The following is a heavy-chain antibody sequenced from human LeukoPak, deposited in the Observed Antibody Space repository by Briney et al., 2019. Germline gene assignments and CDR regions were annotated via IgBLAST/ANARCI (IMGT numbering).Heavy chain of an antibody. V-gene: IGHV1-69*01. CDR3: ARENRRDYSNDGSWFDP. J-gene: IGHJ5*02. Sequence: ASVKVSCKASGGTFSSYAISWVRQAPEQGLEWMGGIIPIFGRASYAQKFQGRVTMTADESTSTAYMELSSLRSEDKAVYYCARENRRDYSNDGSWFDPWGQGTLVTVSS. CDR2: IIPIFGRA. D-gene: IGHD4-11*01. CDR1: GGTFSSYA.